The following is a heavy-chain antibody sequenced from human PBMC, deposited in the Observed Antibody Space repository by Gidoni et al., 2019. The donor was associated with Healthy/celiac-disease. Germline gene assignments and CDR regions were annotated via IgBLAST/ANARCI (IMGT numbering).Heavy chain of an antibody. Sequence: EVQLLESGGGLVQPGGSLRLSCAASGFTFSSYAMSWVRQAPGKGLEWVSAISGSGGSTYYADSVKGRFTISRDNSKNTLYLQMNSLRAEDTAVYYCVVVVAATSTRYFDLWGRGTLVTVSS. J-gene: IGHJ2*01. V-gene: IGHV3-23*01. D-gene: IGHD2-15*01. CDR1: GFTFSSYA. CDR3: VVVVAATSTRYFDL. CDR2: ISGSGGST.